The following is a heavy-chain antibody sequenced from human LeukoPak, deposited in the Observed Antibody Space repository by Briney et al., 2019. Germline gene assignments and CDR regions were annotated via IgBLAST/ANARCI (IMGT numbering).Heavy chain of an antibody. V-gene: IGHV3-15*01. J-gene: IGHJ6*03. CDR1: GFSFSNAW. CDR2: IKSKTNGGTT. CDR3: TTDRLYSGSYRFYYYMDV. D-gene: IGHD1-26*01. Sequence: PGGSLRLSCAVSGFSFSNAWMSWVRQPPGEGMEWVGRIKSKTNGGTTDYAAPVKGRFTISGDDSKNTLYLQMNSLKTEDTGVHYCTTDRLYSGSYRFYYYMDVWGKGTTVTVSS.